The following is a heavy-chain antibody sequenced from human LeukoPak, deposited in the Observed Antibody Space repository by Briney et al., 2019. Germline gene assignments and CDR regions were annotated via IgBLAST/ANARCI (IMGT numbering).Heavy chain of an antibody. J-gene: IGHJ4*02. Sequence: GGSLRLSCTASGLPFSNSNMHWVRQAPGKGLEWVSSISKNDRDIYYADSVKGRFTIFRDNAKQTLYLRMNSLRVEDTAVYFCARVATPLLFDYWGQGVLVTVSS. CDR1: GLPFSNSN. CDR2: ISKNDRDI. V-gene: IGHV3-21*01. D-gene: IGHD5-12*01. CDR3: ARVATPLLFDY.